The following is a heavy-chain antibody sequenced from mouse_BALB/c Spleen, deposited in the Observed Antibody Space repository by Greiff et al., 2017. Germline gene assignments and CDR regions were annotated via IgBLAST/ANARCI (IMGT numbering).Heavy chain of an antibody. CDR2: IWSGGST. CDR1: GFSLTSYG. Sequence: VQLVESGPGLVQPSQSLSITCTVSGFSLTSYGVHWVRQSPGKGLEWLGVIWSGGSTDYNAAFISRLSISKDNSKSQVFFKMNSLQADDTAIYYCARSGYYYYFDYWGQGTTLTVSS. V-gene: IGHV2-4-1*01. J-gene: IGHJ2*01. D-gene: IGHD2-3*01. CDR3: ARSGYYYYFDY.